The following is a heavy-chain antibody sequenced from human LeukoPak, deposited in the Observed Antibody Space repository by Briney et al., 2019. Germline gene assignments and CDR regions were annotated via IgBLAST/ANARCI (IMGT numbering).Heavy chain of an antibody. J-gene: IGHJ6*03. D-gene: IGHD3-9*01. CDR2: IKQDGSEK. Sequence: GGSLRLSCAASGFTFSSYWMSWVRQAPGKGLECVANIKQDGSEKYYVDSVKGRFTISRDNAKNSLYLQMNSLRAEDTAVYYCARDYDISTEGDYYYYYMDVWGKGTTVTVSS. CDR3: ARDYDISTEGDYYYYYMDV. CDR1: GFTFSSYW. V-gene: IGHV3-7*01.